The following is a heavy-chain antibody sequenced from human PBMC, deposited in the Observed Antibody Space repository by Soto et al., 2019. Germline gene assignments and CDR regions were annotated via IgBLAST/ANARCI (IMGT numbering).Heavy chain of an antibody. J-gene: IGHJ4*02. V-gene: IGHV4-59*01. D-gene: IGHD2-15*01. CDR1: GGSITSYY. Sequence: SETLSLSCTVSGGSITSYYWSWIRQPPGKGLEWIGYIYYSGSTNYNPSLKSRVTISVDTSKNEVSLKLSSVTAADTAVYYCARGVGYCSGGSCYQLIGYFDYWGQGTLVTVSS. CDR3: ARGVGYCSGGSCYQLIGYFDY. CDR2: IYYSGST.